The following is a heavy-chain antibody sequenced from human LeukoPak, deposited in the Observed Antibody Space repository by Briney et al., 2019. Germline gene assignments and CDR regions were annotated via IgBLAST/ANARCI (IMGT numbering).Heavy chain of an antibody. J-gene: IGHJ3*01. CDR3: AMKAVPRPRLHDAFDF. Sequence: GGSLRLSCAASGFTFSSYRMSWVRQAPGKGLEWVANIKQDGSEKYYVDSVKGRFTISRDNAKNSLYLQMNSLRADDTAVYYCAMKAVPRPRLHDAFDFWGQGTVVSVSS. V-gene: IGHV3-7*03. CDR2: IKQDGSEK. CDR1: GFTFSSYR. D-gene: IGHD5-24*01.